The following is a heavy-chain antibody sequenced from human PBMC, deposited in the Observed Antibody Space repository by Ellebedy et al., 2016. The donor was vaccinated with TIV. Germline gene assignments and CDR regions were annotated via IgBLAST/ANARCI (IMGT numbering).Heavy chain of an antibody. CDR3: ARDRVEATNYYDSSGLDY. Sequence: GESLKISXAASGFTFSSYSMNWVRQAPGKGLEWVAVIWYDGSNKYYADSVKGRFTISRDNSKNTLYLQMNSLRAEDTAVYYCARDRVEATNYYDSSGLDYWGQGTLVTVSS. D-gene: IGHD3-22*01. J-gene: IGHJ4*02. CDR2: IWYDGSNK. CDR1: GFTFSSYS. V-gene: IGHV3-33*08.